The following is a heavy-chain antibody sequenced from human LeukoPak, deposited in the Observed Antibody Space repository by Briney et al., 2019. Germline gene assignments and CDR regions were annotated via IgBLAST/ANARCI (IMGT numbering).Heavy chain of an antibody. CDR2: ISSSSSTI. CDR1: GFTLSSYS. CDR3: TYGSGSYANH. J-gene: IGHJ5*02. D-gene: IGHD3-10*01. Sequence: GGSLRLSCAASGFTLSSYSMNWVRQAPGKGLEWVSYISSSSSTIYYADSVKGRFTISRDNAKNSLYLQMNSLRAEDTAVYYCTYGSGSYANHWGQGTLVTVSS. V-gene: IGHV3-48*01.